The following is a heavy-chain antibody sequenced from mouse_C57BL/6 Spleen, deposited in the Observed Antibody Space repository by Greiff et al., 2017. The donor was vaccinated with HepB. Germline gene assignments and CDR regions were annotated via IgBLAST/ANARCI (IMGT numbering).Heavy chain of an antibody. Sequence: VQLQQPGAELVKPGASVKLSCKASGYTFTSYWMHWVKQRPGQGLEWIGMIHPNSGSTNYNEKFKSKATLTVDKSSSTAYMQLSSLTSEDSAVYYCARPFYYGNRESYAMDYWGQGTSVTVSS. CDR3: ARPFYYGNRESYAMDY. CDR2: IHPNSGST. CDR1: GYTFTSYW. V-gene: IGHV1-64*01. J-gene: IGHJ4*01. D-gene: IGHD1-1*01.